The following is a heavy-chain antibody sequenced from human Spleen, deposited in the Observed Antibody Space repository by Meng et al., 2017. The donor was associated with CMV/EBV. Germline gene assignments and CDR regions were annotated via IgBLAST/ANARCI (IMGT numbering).Heavy chain of an antibody. Sequence: GGSLRLSCAASGFTFSSYWMSWVRQAPGKGLEWVANIKQDGSEKYYVDSVKGRFTISRDNAKNSLYLQMNSLRAEDTAVYYCARDSSGWTPYPDYWGQGTLVTVSS. CDR3: ARDSSGWTPYPDY. D-gene: IGHD6-19*01. CDR1: GFTFSSYW. CDR2: IKQDGSEK. J-gene: IGHJ4*02. V-gene: IGHV3-7*01.